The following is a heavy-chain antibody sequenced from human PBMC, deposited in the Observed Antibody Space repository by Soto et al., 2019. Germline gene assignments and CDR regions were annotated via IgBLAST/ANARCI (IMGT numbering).Heavy chain of an antibody. CDR2: IDPSDSYT. CDR3: ARHSRPQYYDILTGSFDP. CDR1: GYSFTSYW. J-gene: IGHJ5*02. V-gene: IGHV5-10-1*01. Sequence: GESLKISCKGSGYSFTSYWISWVRQMPGKGLEWMGRIDPSDSYTNYSPSFQGHVTISADKSISTAYLQWSSLKASDTAMYYCARHSRPQYYDILTGSFDPWGQGTLVTVSS. D-gene: IGHD3-9*01.